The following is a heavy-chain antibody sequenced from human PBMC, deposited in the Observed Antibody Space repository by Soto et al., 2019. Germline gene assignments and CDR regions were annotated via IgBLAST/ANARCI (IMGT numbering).Heavy chain of an antibody. D-gene: IGHD3-10*01. CDR2: INPNSGTT. CDR3: ARVPRGVYYGIDG. V-gene: IGHV1-2*04. CDR1: GYTFTDYY. J-gene: IGHJ6*02. Sequence: QVQLVQSGAEVKKPGASVKVSCKASGYTFTDYYRHWVRQAPGQRLEWKGWINPNSGTTNYAQKFQGWVTMTRDTSITPVSMEVSRLRSDDTAVYYCARVPRGVYYGIDGWGQGTTVTVSS.